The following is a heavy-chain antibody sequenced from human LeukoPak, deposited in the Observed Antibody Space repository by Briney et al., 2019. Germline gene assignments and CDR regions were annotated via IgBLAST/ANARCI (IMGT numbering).Heavy chain of an antibody. CDR1: GFTFSNYW. Sequence: GGSLRLSCAASGFTFSNYWMHWVRQAPGKGLMWVSQISTDGSQTFYADSVKGRFTISRDNAKNTLFLQMDSLRPEDTAVYYCVRSLRSADFWGQGTLVTVSS. V-gene: IGHV3-74*01. CDR3: VRSLRSADF. J-gene: IGHJ4*02. CDR2: ISTDGSQT.